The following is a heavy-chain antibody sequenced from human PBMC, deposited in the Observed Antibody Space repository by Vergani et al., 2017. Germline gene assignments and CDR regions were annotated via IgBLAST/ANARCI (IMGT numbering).Heavy chain of an antibody. CDR2: INHSGST. D-gene: IGHD4-23*01. J-gene: IGHJ6*03. V-gene: IGHV4-34*01. CDR3: ARGGGAGVYYYYDMDV. Sequence: QVQLQQWGAGLLKPSEPLSLTCAVYGGSFSGYYWSWIRQPPGKGLGWIGEINHSGSTNYNPSLKSRVTISVDTSKNQFSLKLSSVTAADTAVYYCARGGGAGVYYYYDMDVWGKGTTVTVSS. CDR1: GGSFSGYY.